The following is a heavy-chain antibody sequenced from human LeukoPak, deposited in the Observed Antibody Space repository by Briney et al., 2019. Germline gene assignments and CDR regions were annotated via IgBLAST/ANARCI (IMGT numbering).Heavy chain of an antibody. J-gene: IGHJ6*03. CDR2: IGTASDT. V-gene: IGHV3-13*01. Sequence: GGSLRLSFAASGFTFSNFDMHWVRPPTGQGLAWVSTIGTASDTYYPGSVEGRFTLSRDNAKNSLYLQMNSLTAGDTAVYYCARGPPRGKYYYMDVWGKGTTVTVSS. D-gene: IGHD1-1*01. CDR3: ARGPPRGKYYYMDV. CDR1: GFTFSNFD.